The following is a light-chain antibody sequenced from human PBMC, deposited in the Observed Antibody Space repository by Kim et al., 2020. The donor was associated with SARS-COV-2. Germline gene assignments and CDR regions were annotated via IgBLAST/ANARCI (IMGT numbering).Light chain of an antibody. CDR3: SSYSSSSSPCV. J-gene: IGLJ2*01. V-gene: IGLV2-14*03. CDR2: DVN. CDR1: SSDVGGYNY. Sequence: QSITISCTGTSSDVGGYNYVSWYQQHPGKAPKLMIYDVNNRPSGVSNRFSGSKSGNTASLTISGLQAEDEADYYCSSYSSSSSPCVFGGGTQLT.